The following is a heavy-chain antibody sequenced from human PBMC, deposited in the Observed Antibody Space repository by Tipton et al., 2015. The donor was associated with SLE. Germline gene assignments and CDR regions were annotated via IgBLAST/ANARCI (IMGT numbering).Heavy chain of an antibody. J-gene: IGHJ6*03. V-gene: IGHV4-30-4*01. CDR3: AREPVYYYYYMDV. Sequence: TLSLTCTVSGASINSGDYYWSWIRQHPGKGLEWIGEINHSGSTNYNPSLKSRVTISVDTSKNQFSLKLSSVTAADTAVYYCAREPVYYYYYMDVWGKGTTVTVSS. CDR2: INHSGST. CDR1: GASINSGDYY.